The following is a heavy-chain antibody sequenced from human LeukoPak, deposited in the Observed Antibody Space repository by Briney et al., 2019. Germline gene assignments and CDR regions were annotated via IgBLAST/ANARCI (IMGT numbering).Heavy chain of an antibody. D-gene: IGHD3-16*01. CDR2: ISWNSGSI. V-gene: IGHV3-9*01. J-gene: IGHJ6*02. CDR3: AKDMGAGIWGKYGMDV. CDR1: GFTFDDYA. Sequence: PGGSLRLSCAASGFTFDDYAMHWVRQAQGKGLEWVSGISWNSGSIGYADSVKGRFTISRDNAKNSLYLQMNSLKAEDTALYYCAKDMGAGIWGKYGMDVWGQGTTVTVSS.